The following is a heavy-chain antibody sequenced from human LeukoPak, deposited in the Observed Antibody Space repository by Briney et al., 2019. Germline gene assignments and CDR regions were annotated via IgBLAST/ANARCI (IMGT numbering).Heavy chain of an antibody. D-gene: IGHD2-2*01. CDR1: GGSFSGYY. CDR2: INHSGST. CDR3: ARTTSGDIVVVPAAMTFDY. V-gene: IGHV4-34*01. J-gene: IGHJ4*02. Sequence: SETLSLTCAVYGGSFSGYYWSWIRQPPGKGLEWIGEINHSGSTNYNPSLKSRVTISVDTSKNQFSLKLSSVTAADTAVYYCARTTSGDIVVVPAAMTFDYWGQGTLVTVSS.